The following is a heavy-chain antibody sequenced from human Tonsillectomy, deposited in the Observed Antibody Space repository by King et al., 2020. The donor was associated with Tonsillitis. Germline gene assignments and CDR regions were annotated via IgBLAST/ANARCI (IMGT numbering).Heavy chain of an antibody. Sequence: QVQLVESGGGVVQPGGSLRLSCAASGFTFSSYGMHWVRQAPGKGLEWVAFIRYDGSNKYYADSVKGRFTISRDNSKNTLYLQMNSLRAEDTAVYYCAKGDDIVVVPAAIGLGAFDIWGQGTMVTVSS. CDR1: GFTFSSYG. CDR2: IRYDGSNK. CDR3: AKGDDIVVVPAAIGLGAFDI. V-gene: IGHV3-30*02. J-gene: IGHJ3*02. D-gene: IGHD2-2*02.